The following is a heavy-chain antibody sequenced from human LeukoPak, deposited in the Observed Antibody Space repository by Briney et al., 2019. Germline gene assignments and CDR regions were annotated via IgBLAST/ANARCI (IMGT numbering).Heavy chain of an antibody. CDR1: GFTFSSYA. CDR3: AKAPDYYDSSGLFDY. D-gene: IGHD3-22*01. Sequence: GGSLRLSCAASGFTFSSYAMSWVRQAPGKGLEWVSAISGSGGSTYYADSVKGRFTISRDNSKNTLYLQMNSLRAEDTAVYYCAKAPDYYDSSGLFDYWGQGTLVTVSS. J-gene: IGHJ4*02. CDR2: ISGSGGST. V-gene: IGHV3-23*01.